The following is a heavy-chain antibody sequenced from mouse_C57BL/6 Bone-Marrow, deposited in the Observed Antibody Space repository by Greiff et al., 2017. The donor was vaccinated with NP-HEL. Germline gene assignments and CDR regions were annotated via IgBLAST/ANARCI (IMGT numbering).Heavy chain of an antibody. D-gene: IGHD1-1*01. V-gene: IGHV5-16*01. CDR2: INYDGSST. CDR1: GFTFSDYY. J-gene: IGHJ4*01. CDR3: ARVVLLRLRTYAMDY. Sequence: EVKVEESEGGLVQPGSSMKLSCTASGFTFSDYYMAWVRQVPEKGLEWVANINYDGSSTYYLDSLKSRFIVSRDYAKNILYLQMISLKSAYTATYYCARVVLLRLRTYAMDYWGQGTSVTVSS.